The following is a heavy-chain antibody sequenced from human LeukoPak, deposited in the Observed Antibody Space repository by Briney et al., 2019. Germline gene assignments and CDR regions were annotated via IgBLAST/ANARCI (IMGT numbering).Heavy chain of an antibody. CDR2: IYYSGST. CDR3: AVGGAFDRFDP. Sequence: SETLSLTCTVSGGSISSGDYYWSWIRQPPGKGLEWIGYIYYSGSTYCNPSLKSRVTISVDTSKNQFSLKLSSVTAADTAVYYCAVGGAFDRFDPWGQGTLVTVSS. CDR1: GGSISSGDYY. J-gene: IGHJ5*02. V-gene: IGHV4-30-4*01. D-gene: IGHD1-26*01.